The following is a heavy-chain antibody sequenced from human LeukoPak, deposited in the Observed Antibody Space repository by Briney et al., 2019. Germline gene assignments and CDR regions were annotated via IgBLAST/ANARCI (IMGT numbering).Heavy chain of an antibody. V-gene: IGHV3-21*01. CDR1: GFPFSSYS. Sequence: GGSLRLSCAASGFPFSSYSMKWIRQAPGKGLEWVSSISSSSSYIYYADSVKGRFTISRDNAKNSLYLQMNSLRAEDTAVYYCARRYCSGGSCYLDYWGQGTLVTVSS. CDR2: ISSSSSYI. D-gene: IGHD2-15*01. CDR3: ARRYCSGGSCYLDY. J-gene: IGHJ4*02.